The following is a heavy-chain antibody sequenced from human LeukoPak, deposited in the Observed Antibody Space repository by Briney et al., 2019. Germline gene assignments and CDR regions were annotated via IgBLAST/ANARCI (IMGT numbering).Heavy chain of an antibody. CDR3: ARALGSYYYDSSGYYYQGY. D-gene: IGHD3-22*01. Sequence: PGGSLRLSCAASGFTFSNYWMHWVRHAPGKGLEWVSRINSDGSNKTYADSVKGRFTISRDNAKNTLYLQMSSLRVGDTAVYYCARALGSYYYDSSGYYYQGYWGQGTLVTVSS. CDR1: GFTFSNYW. CDR2: INSDGSNK. V-gene: IGHV3-74*01. J-gene: IGHJ4*02.